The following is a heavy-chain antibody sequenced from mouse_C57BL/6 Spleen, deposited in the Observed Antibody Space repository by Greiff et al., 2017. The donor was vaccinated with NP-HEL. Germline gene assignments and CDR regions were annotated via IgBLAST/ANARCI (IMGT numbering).Heavy chain of an antibody. D-gene: IGHD1-1*01. CDR2: IDPEDGET. CDR3: ASSTVVADY. V-gene: IGHV14-2*01. J-gene: IGHJ2*01. Sequence: EVQLQQSGAELVKPGASVKLSCTASGFNINDYYMHWVKQRPEQGLEWIGRIDPEDGETKYAPKFKGKATITADTASNTAYLQLSSLTSEDTAVYYCASSTVVADYWGQGTTLTVSS. CDR1: GFNINDYY.